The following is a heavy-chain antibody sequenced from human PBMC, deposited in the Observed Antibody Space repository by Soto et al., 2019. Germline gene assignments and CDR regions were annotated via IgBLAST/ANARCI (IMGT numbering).Heavy chain of an antibody. CDR1: GYTFTSYD. D-gene: IGHD3-3*01. CDR3: ARGRTNVIFGVVIRGYYYYGMDV. J-gene: IGHJ6*02. CDR2: MNPNSGNT. Sequence: ASVKVSCKASGYTFTSYDINWVRQATGQGLEWMGWMNPNSGNTGYAQKFQGRVTMTRNTSISTADMELSSLRSEDTAVYYCARGRTNVIFGVVIRGYYYYGMDVWGQGTTVTVSS. V-gene: IGHV1-8*01.